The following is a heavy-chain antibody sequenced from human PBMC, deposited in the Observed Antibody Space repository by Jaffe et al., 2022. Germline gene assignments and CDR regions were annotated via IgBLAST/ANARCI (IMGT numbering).Heavy chain of an antibody. D-gene: IGHD6-13*01. CDR1: GFTFSSYG. CDR2: IRYDGSNK. CDR3: AKDQMAAAGFPDY. V-gene: IGHV3-30*02. Sequence: QVQLVESGGGVVQPGGSLRLSCAASGFTFSSYGMHWVRQAPGKGLEWVAFIRYDGSNKYYADSVKGRFTISRDNSKNTLYLQMNSLRAEDTAVYYCAKDQMAAAGFPDYWGQGTLVTVSS. J-gene: IGHJ4*02.